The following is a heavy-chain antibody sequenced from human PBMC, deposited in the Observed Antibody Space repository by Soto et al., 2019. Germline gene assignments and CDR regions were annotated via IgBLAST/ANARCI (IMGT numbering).Heavy chain of an antibody. V-gene: IGHV3-9*01. CDR3: ARHSVVVAAIPQGAFDI. Sequence: GGSLRLSCAASGFTFDDYAMHWVRQAPGKGLEWVSGISWNSGSIGYADSVKGRFTISRDNAKNSLYLQMNSLRAEDTALYYCARHSVVVAAIPQGAFDIWGQGTMVTVSS. CDR1: GFTFDDYA. D-gene: IGHD2-15*01. J-gene: IGHJ3*02. CDR2: ISWNSGSI.